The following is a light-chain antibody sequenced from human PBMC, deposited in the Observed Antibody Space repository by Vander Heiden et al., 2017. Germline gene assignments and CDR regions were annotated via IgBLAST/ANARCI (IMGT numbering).Light chain of an antibody. J-gene: IGKJ1*01. CDR1: QSVSSN. CDR3: QQDNDWPRT. V-gene: IGKV3-15*01. Sequence: EIVMTQSPATLSVSPGERATLSCRASQSVSSNLAWYQQKRGQAPRLLMYGASTRATGIPARFSGSGSGTEFTLTISSLQSEDFAVYYCQQDNDWPRTFGQGTKVEIK. CDR2: GAS.